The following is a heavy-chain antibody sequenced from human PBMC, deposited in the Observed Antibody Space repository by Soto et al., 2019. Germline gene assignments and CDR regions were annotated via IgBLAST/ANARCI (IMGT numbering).Heavy chain of an antibody. CDR1: GFTFSSYG. Sequence: PGGSLRLSFAASGFTFSSYGMHWVRQAPGKGLEWVAVIWYDGSNKYYADSVKGRFTISRDNSKNTLYLQMNSLRAEDTAVYYCARGLGGVSLDYFDLWGQGSLVTVSS. CDR2: IWYDGSNK. CDR3: ARGLGGVSLDYFDL. D-gene: IGHD3-16*01. V-gene: IGHV3-33*01. J-gene: IGHJ4*02.